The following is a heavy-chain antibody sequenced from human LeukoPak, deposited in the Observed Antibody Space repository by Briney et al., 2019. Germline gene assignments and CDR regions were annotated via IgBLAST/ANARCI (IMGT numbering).Heavy chain of an antibody. CDR3: ARPFDDSSGYYYGNWFDP. Sequence: ASVKVSCKASGYTFTSYGISWVRQAPGQGLEWMGGISAYNGNTNYAQKLQGRVTMTTDTSTSTAYMELRSLRSDDTAVYYCARPFDDSSGYYYGNWFDPWGQGTLVTVSS. CDR2: ISAYNGNT. CDR1: GYTFTSYG. J-gene: IGHJ5*02. D-gene: IGHD3-22*01. V-gene: IGHV1-18*01.